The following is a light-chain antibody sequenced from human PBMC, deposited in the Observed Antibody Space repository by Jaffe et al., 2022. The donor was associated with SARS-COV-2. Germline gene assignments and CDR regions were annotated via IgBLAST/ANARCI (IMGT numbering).Light chain of an antibody. CDR1: QGLVQSDGNTC. CDR2: WVS. V-gene: IGKV2-30*02. Sequence: DVVLTQSPLSLPVTLGQPASISCRSSQGLVQSDGNTCLSWFQQRPGQSPRRLIYWVSNRDSGVPDRFSGSGSGTDFTLKISRVEAEDVGVYYCMQHTHWPHTFGQGTKVEIK. CDR3: MQHTHWPHT. J-gene: IGKJ1*01.